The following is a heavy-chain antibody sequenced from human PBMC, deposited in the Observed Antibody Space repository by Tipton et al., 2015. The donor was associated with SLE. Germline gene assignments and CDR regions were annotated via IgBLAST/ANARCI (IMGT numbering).Heavy chain of an antibody. CDR2: VYYSGTT. J-gene: IGHJ6*02. CDR1: GASVSSNRYY. Sequence: TLSLTCTVSGASVSSNRYYWAWIRQPPGKGLEYIGSVYYSGTTNYNPSLKSRVTMSVDTSNNQFSLKVGSVTAADTAIYYCARGGITTPGTPYYYGVDVWGRGTTVTVSS. CDR3: ARGGITTPGTPYYYGVDV. D-gene: IGHD6-13*01. V-gene: IGHV4-39*07.